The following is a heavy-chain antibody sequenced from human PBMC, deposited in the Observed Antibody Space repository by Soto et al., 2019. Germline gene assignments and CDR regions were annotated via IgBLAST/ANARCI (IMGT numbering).Heavy chain of an antibody. D-gene: IGHD6-6*01. J-gene: IGHJ4*02. Sequence: QVQLQESGPGLVKPSETLSLTCTVSGGSISSYYWSWIRQPAGEGLEWIGRIYTRGSTNYNPSLKSRVTMSVDTSKNQFSLKLSSVTAADTAVYYCARVMEQLALDYWGQGTLVTVSS. CDR2: IYTRGST. V-gene: IGHV4-4*07. CDR3: ARVMEQLALDY. CDR1: GGSISSYY.